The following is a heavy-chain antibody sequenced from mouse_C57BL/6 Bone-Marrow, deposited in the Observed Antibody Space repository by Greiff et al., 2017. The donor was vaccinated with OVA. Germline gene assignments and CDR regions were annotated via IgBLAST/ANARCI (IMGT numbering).Heavy chain of an antibody. CDR2: IWGGGST. CDR1: GFSLTSYG. V-gene: IGHV2-9*01. J-gene: IGHJ1*03. Sequence: VQLQESGPGLVAPSQSLSITCTVSGFSLTSYGVAWVRQPPGKGLGWLGVIWGGGSTNYNSALMSRLRLSQDNSKSQVIVKMNSLQTDDAAMYDCAKEGGDWYFAVWGTGTTVTVSA. CDR3: AKEGGDWYFAV.